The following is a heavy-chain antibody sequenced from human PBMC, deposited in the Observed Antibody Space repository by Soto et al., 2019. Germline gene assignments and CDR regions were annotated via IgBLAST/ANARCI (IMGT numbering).Heavy chain of an antibody. D-gene: IGHD3-10*01. J-gene: IGHJ4*02. CDR1: GFTFADAW. CDR2: IKSKSHGGTI. Sequence: GGSLRLSCAASGFTFADAWLNWVRQAPGKGLEWVGRIKSKSHGGTIDYAAPVKGRFIISRDDSDSTLYLQMSSLKAEDTAVYYCCTVAGVRFFWGQGTLVTVSS. V-gene: IGHV3-15*07. CDR3: CTVAGVRFF.